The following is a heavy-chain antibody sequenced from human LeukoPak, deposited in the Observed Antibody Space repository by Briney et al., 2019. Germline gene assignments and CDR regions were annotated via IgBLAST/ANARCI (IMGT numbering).Heavy chain of an antibody. D-gene: IGHD4-23*01. Sequence: GGSLRLSCAASGFTFNNYNINWVRQAPGKGLEWVSYIGSSGSTVYYADSVKGRFTISRDNAKNSLYMQMESLRDEDTAIYYCARDTLEYSNSPDALDIWGQGTMVTVSS. J-gene: IGHJ3*02. V-gene: IGHV3-48*02. CDR2: IGSSGSTV. CDR1: GFTFNNYN. CDR3: ARDTLEYSNSPDALDI.